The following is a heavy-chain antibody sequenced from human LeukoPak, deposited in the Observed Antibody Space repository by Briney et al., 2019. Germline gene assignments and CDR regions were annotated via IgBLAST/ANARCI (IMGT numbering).Heavy chain of an antibody. CDR3: PTDPGNPYYYHYTDA. D-gene: IGHD1-14*01. V-gene: IGHV4-38-2*02. J-gene: IGHJ6*03. Sequence: KPSETLSLTCAVSGYSISSGYYWGWLRQPPGKRLDWIGTICHRGSTYYNPSLKSRVTISVDTSKNQFSLKLSSVTDAATAVYYCPTDPGNPYYYHYTDACGKGPTVTVSS. CDR1: GYSISSGYY. CDR2: ICHRGST.